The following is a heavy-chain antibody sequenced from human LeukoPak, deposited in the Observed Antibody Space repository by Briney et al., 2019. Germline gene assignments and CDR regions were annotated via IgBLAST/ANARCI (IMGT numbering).Heavy chain of an antibody. CDR3: ATKADSSGYYPMDY. CDR1: GFTFSTHA. J-gene: IGHJ4*02. CDR2: ISGSGGST. V-gene: IGHV3-23*01. Sequence: GGPLRLSCAASGFTFSTHAMSWVRQAPGKGLEWVSAISGSGGSTYYADSVKGRFTISRDNSKNTLYLQMNSLRGEDTAVYYCATKADSSGYYPMDYWGQGTLVTVSS. D-gene: IGHD3-22*01.